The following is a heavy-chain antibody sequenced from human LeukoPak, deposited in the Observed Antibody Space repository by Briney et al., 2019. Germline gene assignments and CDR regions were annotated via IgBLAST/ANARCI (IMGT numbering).Heavy chain of an antibody. CDR1: GFTFGDYA. CDR2: ISCKAYGGTT. Sequence: PGGSLRLSCTASGFTFGDYAMSWFRQAPGKGLEWVGFISCKAYGGTTEYAASVKGRFTISRDDSKSIAYLQMNSLKTEDTAVYYCTREGLDSSGYSAYYFDYWGQGTLVTVSS. CDR3: TREGLDSSGYSAYYFDY. V-gene: IGHV3-49*03. D-gene: IGHD3-22*01. J-gene: IGHJ4*02.